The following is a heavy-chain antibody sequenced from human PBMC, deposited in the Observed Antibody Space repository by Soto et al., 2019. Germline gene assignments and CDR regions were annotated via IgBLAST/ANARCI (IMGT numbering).Heavy chain of an antibody. CDR1: YVYSISRNG. D-gene: IGHD3-16*01. Sequence: PSEPLSHTYNVAYVYSISRNGWTLARQPPGKGLEWLGKISHSGTVNYNATLRSRVTISVDKPKNQLSLKLMSVTAADTAVYYCARDYDGFDYWGPGFLV. CDR2: ISHSGTV. J-gene: IGHJ4*02. V-gene: IGHV4-4*02. CDR3: ARDYDGFDY.